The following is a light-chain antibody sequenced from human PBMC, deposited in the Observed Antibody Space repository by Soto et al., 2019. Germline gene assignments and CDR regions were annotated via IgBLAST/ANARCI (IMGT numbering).Light chain of an antibody. CDR3: QQSYSTPYT. Sequence: DIQMTQSPSSLSAPVGDRVTITCRASQSISRYLNWYQHKPGKAPKLLIYAASSLQSGVPSRFSGSGSGTDFTLTISSLQPEDFATYYCQQSYSTPYTFGQGTKLEIK. CDR2: AAS. CDR1: QSISRY. V-gene: IGKV1-39*01. J-gene: IGKJ2*01.